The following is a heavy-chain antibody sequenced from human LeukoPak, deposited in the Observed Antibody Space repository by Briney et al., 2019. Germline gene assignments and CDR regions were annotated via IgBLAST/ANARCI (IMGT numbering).Heavy chain of an antibody. V-gene: IGHV3-23*01. J-gene: IGHJ4*02. CDR3: FDTAMAGY. D-gene: IGHD5-18*01. Sequence: GGSLRLSCAASGFTFNDYAMSWVRQGPGKRLEGDALISGHGTSLYYADSVRGRFTISRDNSKNTLYLQMNSLRAEDTAVYYCFDTAMAGYWGQGTLVTVSS. CDR1: GFTFNDYA. CDR2: ISGHGTSL.